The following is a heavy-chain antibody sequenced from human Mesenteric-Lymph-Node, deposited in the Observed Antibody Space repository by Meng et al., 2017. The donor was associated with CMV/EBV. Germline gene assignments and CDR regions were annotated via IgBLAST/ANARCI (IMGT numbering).Heavy chain of an antibody. J-gene: IGHJ4*02. CDR1: GFTFRSYV. D-gene: IGHD6-6*01. V-gene: IGHV3-21*01. CDR2: ISSSSSYT. CDR3: ARGQLVPFDY. Sequence: GESLKISCAASGFTFRSYVMNWVRQAPGKGLEWVSSISSSSSYTHYADSMKGRFTISRDNAQNSLFLQLSGLRAEDTAVYYCARGQLVPFDYWGQGTLVTVSS.